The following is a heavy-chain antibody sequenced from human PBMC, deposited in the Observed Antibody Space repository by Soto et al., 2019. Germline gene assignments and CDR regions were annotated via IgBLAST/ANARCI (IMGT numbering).Heavy chain of an antibody. J-gene: IGHJ4*02. V-gene: IGHV4-34*01. CDR3: ARGGGYDSSGSRYFDY. D-gene: IGHD3-22*01. CDR1: GGSFSGYY. CDR2: INHSGST. Sequence: QVQLQQWGAGLLKPSETLSLTCAVYGGSFSGYYWSWIRQPPGKGLEWIGEINHSGSTNYNPSLKGRVTISVDPAKKLSYLKLSSVTAADTAVYYCARGGGYDSSGSRYFDYWGQGTLVTVSS.